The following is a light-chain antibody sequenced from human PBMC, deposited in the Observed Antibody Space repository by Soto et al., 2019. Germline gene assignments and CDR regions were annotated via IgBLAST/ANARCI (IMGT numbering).Light chain of an antibody. CDR3: QHYNNWPTWT. CDR2: GAS. CDR1: QSVSSN. V-gene: IGKV3-15*01. Sequence: EIVMTQSPATLSVSPGERATLSCRASQSVSSNLAWYQQKPGQAPRLLIYGASTRASGVPARFSGIGSGTEFTLTISSLQSEDFAAYYCQHYNNWPTWTFGQGTKV. J-gene: IGKJ1*01.